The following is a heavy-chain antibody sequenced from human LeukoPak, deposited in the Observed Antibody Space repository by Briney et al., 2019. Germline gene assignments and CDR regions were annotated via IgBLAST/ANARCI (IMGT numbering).Heavy chain of an antibody. J-gene: IGHJ6*03. V-gene: IGHV4-59*01. D-gene: IGHD3-10*01. CDR2: IYSSGST. CDR1: GGSIRGYY. Sequence: PSETLSLTCNVSGGSIRGYYWSWIRQPPGKGLEWIGYIYSSGSTNYNPSLKSRVTMSVDTSKNQFSLKVSSVTAADTAVYYCARVFDSGSQAYFYYMDVWGKGTTVAIFS. CDR3: ARVFDSGSQAYFYYMDV.